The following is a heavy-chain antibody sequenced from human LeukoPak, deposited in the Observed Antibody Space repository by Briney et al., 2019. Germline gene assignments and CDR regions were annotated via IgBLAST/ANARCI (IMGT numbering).Heavy chain of an antibody. Sequence: SGRSLRLSCAASGFTFSSYAMHWVRQAPGKGLEWVAVISYDGSNKYYADSVKGRFTISRDNSKNTLYLQMNSLRAEDTAVYYCALSLGDSSSSLNYWGQGTLVTVSS. V-gene: IGHV3-30*07. J-gene: IGHJ4*02. CDR3: ALSLGDSSSSLNY. CDR2: ISYDGSNK. D-gene: IGHD6-6*01. CDR1: GFTFSSYA.